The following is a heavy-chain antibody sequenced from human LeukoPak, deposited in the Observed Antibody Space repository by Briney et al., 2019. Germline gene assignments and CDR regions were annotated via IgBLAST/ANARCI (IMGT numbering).Heavy chain of an antibody. CDR3: ARVRVSSGSHPWYFDY. Sequence: PSETLSLTFTVSRGSISSYYWSWIRQPPGQGLEWIGYIYYSGSTDYNPSLKSRVNISVDTSKNQFSLKPSSVTAADTAVYFCARVRVSSGSHPWYFDYWGQGTLVTVSS. V-gene: IGHV4-59*01. CDR1: RGSISSYY. J-gene: IGHJ4*02. CDR2: IYYSGST. D-gene: IGHD3-22*01.